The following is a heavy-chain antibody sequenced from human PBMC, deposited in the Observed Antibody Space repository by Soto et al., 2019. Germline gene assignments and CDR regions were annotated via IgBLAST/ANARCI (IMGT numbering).Heavy chain of an antibody. CDR1: GFTFTSYA. Sequence: GSLRLSCAASGFTFTSYAMTWVRQAPGKGLEWVSSISGSGASTYYADSVRGRFTISRDNSKNTLYLQMNSLRAEDTAVYYCATTLYGSGTYYNSYPPPYWGQGTLVTVSS. V-gene: IGHV3-23*01. J-gene: IGHJ4*02. D-gene: IGHD3-10*01. CDR3: ATTLYGSGTYYNSYPPPY. CDR2: ISGSGAST.